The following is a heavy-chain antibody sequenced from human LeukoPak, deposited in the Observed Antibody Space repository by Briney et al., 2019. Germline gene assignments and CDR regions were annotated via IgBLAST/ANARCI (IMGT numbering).Heavy chain of an antibody. J-gene: IGHJ4*02. CDR2: IYSGGST. CDR3: ARVVSSGLGLDY. V-gene: IGHV3-66*01. Sequence: GGSLRLSCAASGFTVSSNYMSWVRQAPGKGLEWVSVIYSGGSTYYADSVKGRFTISRDNSKNTLYLQMNSLRAEDTAVYYCARVVSSGLGLDYWGQGTLVTVSS. CDR1: GFTVSSNY. D-gene: IGHD6-19*01.